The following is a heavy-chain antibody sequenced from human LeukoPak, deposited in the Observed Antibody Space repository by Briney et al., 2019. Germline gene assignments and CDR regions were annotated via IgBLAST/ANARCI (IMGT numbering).Heavy chain of an antibody. Sequence: GGSLRLSCAASGFTFSSYAMHWVRQAPGKGLEWVAVISYDRSNKYYADSVKGRFTISRDNSKNTLYLQMNSLRAEDTAVYYCARVLHSGYDLGALDYWGQGTLVTVSS. D-gene: IGHD5-12*01. CDR3: ARVLHSGYDLGALDY. CDR1: GFTFSSYA. V-gene: IGHV3-30*04. J-gene: IGHJ4*02. CDR2: ISYDRSNK.